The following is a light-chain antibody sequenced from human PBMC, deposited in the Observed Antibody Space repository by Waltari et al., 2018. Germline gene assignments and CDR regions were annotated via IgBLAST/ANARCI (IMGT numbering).Light chain of an antibody. J-gene: IGKJ1*01. CDR2: NAS. CDR3: QVRTSWLWT. Sequence: EIVVTQSPATLSLSPGERVTLSCRASPIVTNNFAWFQQRPGQAPRLLIYNASTRATDIPARFSGSGYGTEFTLTINSLQSEDLAIYYCQVRTSWLWTFGQGTKV. V-gene: IGKV3-15*01. CDR1: PIVTNN.